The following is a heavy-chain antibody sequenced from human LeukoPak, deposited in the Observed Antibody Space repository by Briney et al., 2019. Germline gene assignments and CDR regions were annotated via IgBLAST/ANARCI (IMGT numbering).Heavy chain of an antibody. CDR1: GGSFSAYY. CDR2: IYYSGST. V-gene: IGHV4-59*01. Sequence: SETLSLTCAVYGGSFSAYYWSWIRQPPGKGLEWIGYIYYSGSTNYNPSLKSRVTISVDTSKNQFSLKLSSVTAADTAVYYCARGGGSSSWYNWFDPWGQGTLVTVSS. CDR3: ARGGGSSSWYNWFDP. J-gene: IGHJ5*02. D-gene: IGHD6-13*01.